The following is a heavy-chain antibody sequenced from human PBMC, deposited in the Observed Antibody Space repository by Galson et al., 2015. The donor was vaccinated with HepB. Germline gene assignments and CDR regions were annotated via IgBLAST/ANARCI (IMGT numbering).Heavy chain of an antibody. Sequence: SLRLSCAASGFIFNNYAMTWARQPPGKGLEWVSSISGGGGNTFYSESVKGRFTISRDNSKNTLFLQMNSLRADDTAVYSCAKSLRHYPYDMDVWGPGTTVSVSS. D-gene: IGHD1-26*01. CDR2: ISGGGGNT. J-gene: IGHJ6*02. CDR1: GFIFNNYA. CDR3: AKSLRHYPYDMDV. V-gene: IGHV3-23*01.